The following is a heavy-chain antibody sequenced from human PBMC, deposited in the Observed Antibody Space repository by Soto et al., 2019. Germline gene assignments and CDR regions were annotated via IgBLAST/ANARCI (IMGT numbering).Heavy chain of an antibody. CDR3: ARVGDYYDSSGYSLGAYYYYGMDV. CDR2: IYSGGST. D-gene: IGHD3-22*01. J-gene: IGHJ6*02. Sequence: GGSLRLSCAGSGFIFSAYWMSWVRHAPGKGLEWVSVIYSGGSTYYADSVKGRFTISRDNSKNTLYLQMNSLRAEDTAVYYCARVGDYYDSSGYSLGAYYYYGMDVWGQGTTVTVSS. CDR1: GFIFSAYW. V-gene: IGHV3-66*01.